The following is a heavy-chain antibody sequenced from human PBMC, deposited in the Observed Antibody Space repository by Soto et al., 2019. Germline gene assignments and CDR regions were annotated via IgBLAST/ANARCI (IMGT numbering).Heavy chain of an antibody. CDR2: IGTAGDT. Sequence: GGSLRLSCAASGFTLSSYDMHWVRQAPGRGLEWVSVIGTAGDTSYRGSVKGRFTISREKANNSVYLQMNSLLAGDTAVYYCARGFGSFYYMDVWGKGTTVTVSS. CDR1: GFTLSSYD. D-gene: IGHD3-10*01. CDR3: ARGFGSFYYMDV. V-gene: IGHV3-13*01. J-gene: IGHJ6*03.